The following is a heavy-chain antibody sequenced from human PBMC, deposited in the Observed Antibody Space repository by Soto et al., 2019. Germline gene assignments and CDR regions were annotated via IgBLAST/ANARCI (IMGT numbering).Heavy chain of an antibody. J-gene: IGHJ3*02. CDR2: ISHDGGNK. CDR1: GFTFSDYA. CDR3: ARESLGPTTGDGFDI. V-gene: IGHV3-30-3*01. D-gene: IGHD1-26*01. Sequence: QVPLVESGGGVVQPGRSLRLSCAASGFTFSDYAMHWVRQAPGKGLEWVAAISHDGGNKYNADSVKGRFTISRDNSKNTLYLQLNSLRAEDTAVYSCARESLGPTTGDGFDIWGQGTLVTVSS.